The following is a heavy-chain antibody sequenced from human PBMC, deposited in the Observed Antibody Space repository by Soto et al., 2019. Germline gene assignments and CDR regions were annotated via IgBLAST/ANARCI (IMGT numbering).Heavy chain of an antibody. Sequence: GGSLRLSCAASGFTFSNYAMHWVRQAPGKGLEWVALTSYDGNNEYYTDSVKGRFTISRDNSKNTLFLQMNSPRPEDTAVYYCAKDKGAFNWATSSFDYWGQGALVTVSS. J-gene: IGHJ4*02. D-gene: IGHD1-1*01. CDR1: GFTFSNYA. CDR3: AKDKGAFNWATSSFDY. CDR2: TSYDGNNE. V-gene: IGHV3-30*18.